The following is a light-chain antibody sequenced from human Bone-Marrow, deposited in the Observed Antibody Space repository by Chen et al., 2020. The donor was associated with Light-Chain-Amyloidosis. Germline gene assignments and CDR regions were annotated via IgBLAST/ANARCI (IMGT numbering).Light chain of an antibody. Sequence: EIVLTQSPGTLSLSPGERATLSCRASQSVDSSYLAWYQQKPGQAHRRLIYGASSRATGIPDRFSGSGSGTDFTLTISRLEPEDFAVYYCQQYGSSPRTFGQGTRLEIK. CDR1: QSVDSSY. J-gene: IGKJ5*01. CDR3: QQYGSSPRT. V-gene: IGKV3-20*01. CDR2: GAS.